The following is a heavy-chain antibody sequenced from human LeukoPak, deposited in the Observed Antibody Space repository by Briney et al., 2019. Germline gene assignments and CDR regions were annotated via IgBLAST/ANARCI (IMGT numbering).Heavy chain of an antibody. CDR2: IYYSGST. CDR3: ARGSDCSSTSCYLTYYYYYGMDV. J-gene: IGHJ6*02. CDR1: GGSISSYY. Sequence: SETLPLTCTVSGGSISSYYWSWIRQPPGKGLEWIGYIYYSGSTNYNPSLKSRVTISVDTSKNQFSLKLSSVTAADTAVYYCARGSDCSSTSCYLTYYYYYGMDVWGQGTTVTVSS. V-gene: IGHV4-59*01. D-gene: IGHD2-2*01.